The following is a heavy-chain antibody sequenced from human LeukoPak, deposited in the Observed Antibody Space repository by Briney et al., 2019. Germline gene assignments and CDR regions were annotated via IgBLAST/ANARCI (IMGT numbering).Heavy chain of an antibody. J-gene: IGHJ4*02. D-gene: IGHD6-19*01. CDR1: GYTFTSYG. CDR2: ISAYNGNT. Sequence: ASVKVSCKASGYTFTSYGISWVRQAPGQGLEWMGWISAYNGNTNYAQRLQGRVTMTTDTSTSTAYMELRSLRSDDTAVYYCARGAGRAPSGWYVYWGQGTLVTVSS. V-gene: IGHV1-18*01. CDR3: ARGAGRAPSGWYVY.